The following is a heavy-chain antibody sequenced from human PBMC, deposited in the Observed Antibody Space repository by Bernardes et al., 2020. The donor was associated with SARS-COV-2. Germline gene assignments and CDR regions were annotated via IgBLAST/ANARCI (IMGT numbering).Heavy chain of an antibody. J-gene: IGHJ2*01. CDR3: ARDLLSWGADYGDYVRYWYFDV. V-gene: IGHV1-18*04. CDR1: GYTFASHG. CDR2: ISPDNGMT. Sequence: ASVKVSCKASGYTFASHGITWVRQAPGQGPECMGWISPDNGMTDYSRKFQGRVTMTTDTSTNTAYMELRSLRSDDTAVYYCARDLLSWGADYGDYVRYWYFDVWGRGTLVTVSS. D-gene: IGHD4-17*01.